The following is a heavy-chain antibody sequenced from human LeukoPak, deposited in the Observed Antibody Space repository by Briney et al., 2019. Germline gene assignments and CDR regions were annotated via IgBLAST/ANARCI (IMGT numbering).Heavy chain of an antibody. V-gene: IGHV3-23*01. CDR2: ISSSGDIT. CDR3: ARGGPAAGRFDY. Sequence: GGSLRLSCAASGFTFSIYGMNWVRQAPGKGLEWVSSISSSGDITYYADSVKGRFTVSRDNSKNTLYLQMNSLRAEDTAVYYCARGGPAAGRFDYWGQGTLVTVSS. J-gene: IGHJ4*02. D-gene: IGHD6-13*01. CDR1: GFTFSIYG.